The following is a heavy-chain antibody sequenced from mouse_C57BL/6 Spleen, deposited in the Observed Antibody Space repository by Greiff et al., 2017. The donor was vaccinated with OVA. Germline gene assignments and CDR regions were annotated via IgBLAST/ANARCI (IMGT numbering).Heavy chain of an antibody. V-gene: IGHV1-64*01. D-gene: IGHD2-1*01. CDR2: IHPNSGST. J-gene: IGHJ4*01. Sequence: VQLQQPGAELVKPGASVKLSCKASGYTFTSYWMHWVKQRPGQGLEWIGMIHPNSGSTNYNEKFKSKATLTVDKSSSTAYMQLSSLTSEDSAVYYCARYGIHYYAMDYWGQGTSVTVSS. CDR1: GYTFTSYW. CDR3: ARYGIHYYAMDY.